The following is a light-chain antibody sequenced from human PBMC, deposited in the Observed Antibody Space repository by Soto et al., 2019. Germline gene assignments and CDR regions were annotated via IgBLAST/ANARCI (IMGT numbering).Light chain of an antibody. CDR3: QQYNTYSWT. V-gene: IGKV1-5*03. CDR2: KAS. Sequence: DIQMTQSPSTLSASVGDRVIITCRASQSINSWLAWYQQKPGKAPELLISKASSLQSGVPPRFSGSGSGTKFTLTISSLQPDYFATYYCQQYNTYSWTFGQGTKVEIK. J-gene: IGKJ1*01. CDR1: QSINSW.